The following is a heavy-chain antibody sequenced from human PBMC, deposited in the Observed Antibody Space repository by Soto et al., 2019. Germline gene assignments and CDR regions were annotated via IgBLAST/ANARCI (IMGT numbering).Heavy chain of an antibody. CDR1: GGSISSGGYY. CDR2: IYYSGST. J-gene: IGHJ4*02. D-gene: IGHD5-18*01. V-gene: IGHV4-31*03. CDR3: ARRADTAMVQHYFDY. Sequence: SETLSLTCTVSGGSISSGGYYWSWIRQHPGKGLEWIGYIYYSGSTYYNPSLKSRVTISVDTSKNQFSLKLSSVTAADTAVYYCARRADTAMVQHYFDYWGQGTLVTVSS.